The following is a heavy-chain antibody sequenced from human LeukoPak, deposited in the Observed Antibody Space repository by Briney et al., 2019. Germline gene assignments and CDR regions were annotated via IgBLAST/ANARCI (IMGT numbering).Heavy chain of an antibody. V-gene: IGHV1-2*02. CDR3: ARESSGQYYFDY. CDR1: GYTFTGYY. CDR2: INPNSGGT. Sequence: GASVKVSCKASGYTFTGYYMHWVRQAPGQGLEWMGWINPNSGGTNYAQKFQGRVTMARDTSISTAYMELSRLRSDDTAVYYCARESSGQYYFDYWGQGTLVTVSS. J-gene: IGHJ4*02. D-gene: IGHD6-19*01.